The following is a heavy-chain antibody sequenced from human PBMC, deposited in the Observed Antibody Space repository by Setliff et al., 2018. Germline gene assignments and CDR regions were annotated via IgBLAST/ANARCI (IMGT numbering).Heavy chain of an antibody. V-gene: IGHV4-4*08. CDR1: GGSINNYY. J-gene: IGHJ4*02. CDR2: IYSSGST. CDR3: AREGFYCTNGVCYRPFDY. D-gene: IGHD2-8*01. Sequence: SETLSLTCTVSGGSINNYYWSWIRQPPGKGLEWIGNIYSSGSTNYNPSLKSRVTISVDTSKNQFSLNLTSVTAADTAVYYCAREGFYCTNGVCYRPFDYWGQGTLVTVSS.